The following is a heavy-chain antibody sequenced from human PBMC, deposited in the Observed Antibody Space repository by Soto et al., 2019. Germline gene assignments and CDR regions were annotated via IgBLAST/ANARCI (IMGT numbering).Heavy chain of an antibody. CDR1: GGSISSSNW. CDR3: ARVPLLWFAVFS. J-gene: IGHJ4*02. D-gene: IGHD3-10*01. Sequence: QVQLQESGPGLVKPSGTLSLTCAVSGGSISSSNWWSWVRQPPGKGLEWIGEIYHSGSTNYNPSPKGRXXIXVXXSQNQFSLKLSSVTAADTAVYYCARVPLLWFAVFSWGQGTLVTVSS. V-gene: IGHV4-4*02. CDR2: IYHSGST.